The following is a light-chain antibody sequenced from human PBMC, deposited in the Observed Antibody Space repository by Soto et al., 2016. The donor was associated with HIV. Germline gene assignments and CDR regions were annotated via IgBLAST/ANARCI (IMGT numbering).Light chain of an antibody. CDR2: KAS. J-gene: IGKJ2*01. V-gene: IGKV1-5*03. Sequence: DIQMTQSPSTLSASVGDRVTITCRASQSISSWLAWYQQKPGKAPKLLIYKASSLESGVPSRFSGSGSGTDFTLTINCLQSEDFATYYCQQYYSYPPYTFGQGTKPGDQT. CDR3: QQYYSYPPYT. CDR1: QSISSW.